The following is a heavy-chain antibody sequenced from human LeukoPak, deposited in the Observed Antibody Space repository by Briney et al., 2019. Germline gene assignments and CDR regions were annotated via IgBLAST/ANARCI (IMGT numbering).Heavy chain of an antibody. CDR3: ARDYYASGSYDY. V-gene: IGHV3-7*01. Sequence: TGGSLRLPCAASGFSFSSYWMTWVRQAPGKGLEWVAHIKQDGSEKYYVDSVKGRFTFSRDNAKNSLYLQMNSLRAEDTAVYYCARDYYASGSYDYWGQGTLVTVSS. CDR1: GFSFSSYW. J-gene: IGHJ4*02. CDR2: IKQDGSEK. D-gene: IGHD3-10*01.